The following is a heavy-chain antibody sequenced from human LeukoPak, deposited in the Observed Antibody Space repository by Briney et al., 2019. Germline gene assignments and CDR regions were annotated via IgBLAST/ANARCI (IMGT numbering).Heavy chain of an antibody. CDR1: GFTFTDYA. J-gene: IGHJ4*02. CDR3: AKGLTTHDY. V-gene: IGHV3-23*01. D-gene: IGHD4-11*01. CDR2: IRYGADST. Sequence: PGGTLRLSCAASGFTFTDYAMTWVRQAPGEGLEWVSTIRYGADSTYYADSVKGRFTISRDNSKNTLYLQMNSLRADDTAVYYCAKGLTTHDYWGQGTLVTVSS.